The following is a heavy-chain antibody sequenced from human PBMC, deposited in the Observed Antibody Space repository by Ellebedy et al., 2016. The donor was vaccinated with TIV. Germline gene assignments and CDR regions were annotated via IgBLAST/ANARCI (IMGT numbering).Heavy chain of an antibody. D-gene: IGHD3-10*01. CDR1: GFTVGTNY. V-gene: IGHV3-66*01. CDR3: ARDGGLGELLEGYFDS. J-gene: IGHJ4*02. Sequence: GESLKISCAASGFTVGTNYMNWIRQAPGKGLEWVSLIFGGGTTYYADSVKGRFTMSSDTSTNMVFLQINSLRAEDTAVYYSARDGGLGELLEGYFDSWGQGTLVTVSS. CDR2: IFGGGTT.